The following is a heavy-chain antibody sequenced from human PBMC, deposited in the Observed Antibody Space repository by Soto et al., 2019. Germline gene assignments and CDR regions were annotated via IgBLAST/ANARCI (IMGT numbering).Heavy chain of an antibody. D-gene: IGHD5-12*01. Sequence: GASVKVTCKASGGTFSSYAISWVRQATGQGFEWMGGIIPIFGTANYAQKFQGRVTITADKSTSTAYMELSSLRSEDTAVYYCARDRGWLQFGYYYGMDVWGQGTTVTVSS. J-gene: IGHJ6*02. CDR2: IIPIFGTA. CDR3: ARDRGWLQFGYYYGMDV. CDR1: GGTFSSYA. V-gene: IGHV1-69*06.